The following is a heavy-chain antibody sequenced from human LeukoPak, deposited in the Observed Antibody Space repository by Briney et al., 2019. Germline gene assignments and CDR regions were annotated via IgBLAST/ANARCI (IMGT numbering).Heavy chain of an antibody. CDR2: IKQDGSEK. J-gene: IGHJ4*02. D-gene: IGHD3-22*01. CDR3: ARDSDYYDSSGYYLDY. Sequence: GGSLRLSCAASGFTFSSYWMSWVRQAPGKGLEWVANIKQDGSEKYYVDSVKGRFTISRDNAKNSLYLQMNSLRAEDTAVYYCARDSDYYDSSGYYLDYWGQGTLVTVSS. V-gene: IGHV3-7*01. CDR1: GFTFSSYW.